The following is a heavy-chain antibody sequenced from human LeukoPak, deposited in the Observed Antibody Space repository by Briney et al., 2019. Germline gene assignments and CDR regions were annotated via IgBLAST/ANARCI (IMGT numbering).Heavy chain of an antibody. J-gene: IGHJ4*02. Sequence: SETLSLTCAVSGGSISSSNWWSWVRQPPGKGLEWIGEIYHSGSTNYNPPLKSRVTISVDKSKNQFSLKLSSVTAADTAVYYCARGLVGATGEVDYWGQGTLVTVSS. D-gene: IGHD1-26*01. CDR1: GGSISSSNW. V-gene: IGHV4-4*02. CDR3: ARGLVGATGEVDY. CDR2: IYHSGST.